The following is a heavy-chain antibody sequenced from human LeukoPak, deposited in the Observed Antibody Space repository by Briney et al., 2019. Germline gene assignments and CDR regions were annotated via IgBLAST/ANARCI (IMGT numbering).Heavy chain of an antibody. J-gene: IGHJ4*02. Sequence: GASVKVSCKASGYTFTNYPMNWVRQAPGQGLEWMGWINTNTGNPTYAQGFTERFVFSWDTSVNTAYLQIYSLKPEDTAVYFCARDTYCSGGRCYSRVGYWGQGTVVTVSS. CDR3: ARDTYCSGGRCYSRVGY. CDR2: INTNTGNP. D-gene: IGHD2-15*01. V-gene: IGHV7-4-1*01. CDR1: GYTFTNYP.